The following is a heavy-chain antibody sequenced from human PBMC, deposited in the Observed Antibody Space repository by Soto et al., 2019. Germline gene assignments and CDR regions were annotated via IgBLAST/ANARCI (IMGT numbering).Heavy chain of an antibody. V-gene: IGHV2-5*01. CDR3: AHLHRRDGYGMT. J-gene: IGHJ5*02. CDR2: IYWNDDK. D-gene: IGHD5-12*01. Sequence: SGPTLVNPTQTLTLSCTFSGFSLRPSGVGVGWIRQPPGKALAWLALIYWNDDKRYSASLKSRLTITKDTSKNQVVLTMTNMDPVDTATYYCAHLHRRDGYGMTWGQGTLVTVSS. CDR1: GFSLRPSGVG.